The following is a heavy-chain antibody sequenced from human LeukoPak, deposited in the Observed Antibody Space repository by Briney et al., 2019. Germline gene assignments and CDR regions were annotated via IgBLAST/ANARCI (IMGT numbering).Heavy chain of an antibody. Sequence: GGSLRLSCEGSGFTFSNSAMGWVRQAPGKGLEWVSGVSASGHYTYYADSAKGRFTISRDNSKNTLYLQMNSLRAEDTALYYCAKDGSWGDYYFYFYIDVWGKGTTVTVSS. V-gene: IGHV3-23*01. CDR3: AKDGSWGDYYFYFYIDV. J-gene: IGHJ6*03. D-gene: IGHD3-16*01. CDR1: GFTFSNSA. CDR2: VSASGHYT.